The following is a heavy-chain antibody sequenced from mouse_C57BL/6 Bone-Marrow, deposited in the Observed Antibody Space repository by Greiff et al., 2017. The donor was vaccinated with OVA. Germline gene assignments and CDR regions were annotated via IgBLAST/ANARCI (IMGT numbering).Heavy chain of an antibody. CDR1: GYTFTDYY. D-gene: IGHD1-1*01. Sequence: VQLQQSGPELVKPGASVKISCKASGYTFTDYYMNWVKQSPGKSLEWIGDINPNNGGTSYNQKFKGKATLTVDKSSSTAYMELRSLTSEDSAVYYCARPITTVVATRNWYFDVWGTGTTVTVSS. J-gene: IGHJ1*03. CDR3: ARPITTVVATRNWYFDV. CDR2: INPNNGGT. V-gene: IGHV1-26*01.